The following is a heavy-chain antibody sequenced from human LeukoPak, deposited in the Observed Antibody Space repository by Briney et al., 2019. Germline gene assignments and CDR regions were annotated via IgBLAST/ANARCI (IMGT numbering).Heavy chain of an antibody. V-gene: IGHV1-46*01. D-gene: IGHD3-9*01. J-gene: IGHJ4*02. Sequence: ASVKVSCKASGYIFTSHYIHWVRQAPGQGLEWMGMINPSGGSTTYAQKLQGRVTMTRDMSTSTVYMELSSLRSEDTAVYYCARERMVRYFDWLLSEWGQGTLVTVSS. CDR1: GYIFTSHY. CDR2: INPSGGST. CDR3: ARERMVRYFDWLLSE.